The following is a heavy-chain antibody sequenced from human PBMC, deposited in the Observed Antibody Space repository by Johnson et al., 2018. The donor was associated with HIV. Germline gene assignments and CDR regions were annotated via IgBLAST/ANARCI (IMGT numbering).Heavy chain of an antibody. V-gene: IGHV3-9*01. CDR1: GFTFSSYA. J-gene: IGHJ3*02. CDR3: VKDIWASYDAFDI. CDR2: ISWNSGNK. Sequence: VQLVESGGGLIQPGGSLRVSCAASGFTFSSYAMHWVRQAPGKGLEWVSGISWNSGNKGYVDSVKGRFTISSDNAKNSLYLQMNSLRAEDTALYYCVKDIWASYDAFDIWGQGTMVTVSS. D-gene: IGHD3-16*01.